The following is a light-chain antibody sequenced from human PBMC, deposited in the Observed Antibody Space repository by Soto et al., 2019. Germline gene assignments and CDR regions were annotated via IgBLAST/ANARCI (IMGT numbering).Light chain of an antibody. CDR3: LQGTLWTIT. J-gene: IGKJ5*01. Sequence: DVVMTQSPLSLPVTLGQPASISCSSSQSLLYSNGETLLHWFQQSPVQPPRRLIYRVSTRDSGVSDRLSGSVSLPNFTLKIISVEAEDVVFYSCLQGTLWTITFGQGTRLEMK. CDR2: RVS. CDR1: QSLLYSNGETL. V-gene: IGKV2-30*01.